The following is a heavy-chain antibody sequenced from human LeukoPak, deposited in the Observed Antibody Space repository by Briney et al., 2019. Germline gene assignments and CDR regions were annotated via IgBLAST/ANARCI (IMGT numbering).Heavy chain of an antibody. V-gene: IGHV3-23*01. CDR2: IWTSGGDI. CDR1: GFIFSSYV. CDR3: ARDPTCGSGY. D-gene: IGHD5-12*01. J-gene: IGHJ4*02. Sequence: PGGSLRLSCAASGFIFSSYVMIWVRQAPGKGLEWVSIIWTSGGDIHYADSVKGRFSISRDNSKNTLSLQMNSLSADDTAVYYCARDPTCGSGYWGQGTLVTVSS.